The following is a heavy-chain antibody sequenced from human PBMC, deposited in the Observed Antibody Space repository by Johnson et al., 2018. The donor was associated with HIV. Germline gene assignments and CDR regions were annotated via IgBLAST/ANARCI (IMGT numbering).Heavy chain of an antibody. CDR3: NTGPVGATTGGGAFDI. V-gene: IGHV3-15*01. CDR2: IKSKTDGGTT. J-gene: IGHJ3*02. CDR1: NNAW. Sequence: NNAWMTWVRQAPGKGLEWIGRIKSKTDGGTTDYAAPVKGRFSISRDDSKNTLYLLMNSLKTDDTAVYYCNTGPVGATTGGGAFDIWGLGTMVTVSS. D-gene: IGHD1-26*01.